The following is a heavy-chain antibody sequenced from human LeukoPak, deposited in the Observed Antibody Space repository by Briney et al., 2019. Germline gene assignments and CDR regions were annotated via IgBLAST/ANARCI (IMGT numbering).Heavy chain of an antibody. CDR1: GGSIGSYY. D-gene: IGHD5-12*01. CDR3: ARGPTRYYFDY. V-gene: IGHV4-59*01. J-gene: IGHJ4*02. Sequence: SETLSLTCAVSGGSIGSYYCSWIRQPPGKGLEWIGYIYYSGRTNYNPSLKSRVTMSVDTSKNQFSLKLSSVTAADTAFYYCARGPTRYYFDYWGQGTLVTVSS. CDR2: IYYSGRT.